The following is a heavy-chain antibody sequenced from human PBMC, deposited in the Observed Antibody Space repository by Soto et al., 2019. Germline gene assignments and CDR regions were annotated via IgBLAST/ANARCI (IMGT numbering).Heavy chain of an antibody. CDR2: INPNSGGT. CDR1: GYTFTGYY. V-gene: IGHV1-2*04. Sequence: GASVKVSCKASGYTFTGYYMHWVRQAPGQGLEWMGWINPNSGGTNYAQKFQGWVTMTRDTSISTAYMELSRLRSDDTAVYYCARDARGDEAPTDYCGQGTLVTVSS. J-gene: IGHJ4*02. D-gene: IGHD3-10*01. CDR3: ARDARGDEAPTDY.